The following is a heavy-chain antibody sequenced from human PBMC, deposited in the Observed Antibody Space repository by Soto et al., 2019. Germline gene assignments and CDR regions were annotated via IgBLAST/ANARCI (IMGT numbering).Heavy chain of an antibody. D-gene: IGHD3-22*01. CDR3: AKDQSYYYDSSGSRAEY. V-gene: IGHV3-23*01. J-gene: IGHJ4*02. Sequence: EVQLLESGGGLVQPGGSLRLSCAASGFTFSSYAMTWVRQAPGKGLEWVSGIIGSGGSRDYADSVKGRFTISRDNSKNTRYLQMNSLRAEDTALYFCAKDQSYYYDSSGSRAEYWGQGTLVTVSS. CDR1: GFTFSSYA. CDR2: IIGSGGSR.